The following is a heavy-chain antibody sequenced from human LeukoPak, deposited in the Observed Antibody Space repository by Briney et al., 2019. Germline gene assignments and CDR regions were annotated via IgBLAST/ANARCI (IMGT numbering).Heavy chain of an antibody. J-gene: IGHJ4*02. CDR2: ISAYNGNT. D-gene: IGHD3-3*01. V-gene: IGHV1-18*01. Sequence: ASAKVSCKASGYTFTSYGISWVRQAPGQGLEWMGWISAYNGNTNYAQKLQGRVTMTTDTSTSTAYMELRSLRSDDTAVYYCARAWAITIFGVGEDFDYWGQGTLVTVSS. CDR1: GYTFTSYG. CDR3: ARAWAITIFGVGEDFDY.